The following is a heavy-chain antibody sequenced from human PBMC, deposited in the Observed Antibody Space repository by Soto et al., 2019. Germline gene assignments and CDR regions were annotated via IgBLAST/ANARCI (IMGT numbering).Heavy chain of an antibody. CDR3: STNYYDSSGYDNWFDP. J-gene: IGHJ5*02. Sequence: SLGLACAASGFSFGVSVMGGFLQAPGKGLEWVGFIRSKAYGGTTDYAASVKGRFTISRDDSKSIAYLQMNSLKTEDTAVYYCSTNYYDSSGYDNWFDPWGQGTLVTVSS. CDR2: IRSKAYGGTT. V-gene: IGHV3-49*03. CDR1: GFSFGVSV. D-gene: IGHD3-22*01.